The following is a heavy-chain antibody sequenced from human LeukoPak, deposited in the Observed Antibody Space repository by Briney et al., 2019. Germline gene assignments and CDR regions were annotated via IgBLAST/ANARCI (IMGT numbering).Heavy chain of an antibody. CDR2: INHSGST. Sequence: SETLSLTCAVYGGSFSGYYWSWIRQPPGKGLEWIGEINHSGSTNYNPSLKSRVTISVDTSKNQFSLKLSSVTAADTAEYYCARTEDFWSGYFVFDYWGQGTLVTVSS. CDR1: GGSFSGYY. D-gene: IGHD3-3*01. V-gene: IGHV4-34*01. J-gene: IGHJ4*02. CDR3: ARTEDFWSGYFVFDY.